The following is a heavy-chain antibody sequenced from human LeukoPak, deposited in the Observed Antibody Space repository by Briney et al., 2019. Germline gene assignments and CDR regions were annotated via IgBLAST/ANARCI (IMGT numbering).Heavy chain of an antibody. CDR1: GFTFSTYW. Sequence: QPGGSLRLSCAASGFTFSTYWMHWVRQVPGKGPVWVSRINSDGSRITYADSVKGRFTISRDNAKNTLYLQTNSLRAEDTAVYYCARDPWHYVWGSYSLATAASNWFDPWGQGTLVTVSS. V-gene: IGHV3-74*01. J-gene: IGHJ5*02. CDR2: INSDGSRI. D-gene: IGHD3-16*01. CDR3: ARDPWHYVWGSYSLATAASNWFDP.